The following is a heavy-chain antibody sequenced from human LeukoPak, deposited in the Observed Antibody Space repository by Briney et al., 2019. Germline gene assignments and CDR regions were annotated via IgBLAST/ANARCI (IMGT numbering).Heavy chain of an antibody. CDR1: GFTLSGNW. Sequence: GGSLRLSCAASGFTLSGNWMHWVRQAPGKGLVWVSRINSDGSSTSYADSVKGRFTISRDNSKNTLYLQMNSLRAEDTAVYYCAGDSSSWYVCDYWGQGTLVTVSS. CDR3: AGDSSSWYVCDY. J-gene: IGHJ4*02. D-gene: IGHD6-13*01. V-gene: IGHV3-74*01. CDR2: INSDGSST.